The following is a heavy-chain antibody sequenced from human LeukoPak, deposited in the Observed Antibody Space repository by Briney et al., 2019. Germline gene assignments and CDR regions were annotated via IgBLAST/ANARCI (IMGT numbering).Heavy chain of an antibody. J-gene: IGHJ4*02. CDR2: ISGSGGST. CDR3: AKDADGDYEFDY. V-gene: IGHV3-23*01. D-gene: IGHD4-17*01. CDR1: GFTVSDHY. Sequence: PGGSLRLSYAASGFTVSDHYMDCVRQAPGKGLEWVSAISGSGGSTYYADSVKGRFTISRDNSKNTLYLQMNSLRAEDTAVYYCAKDADGDYEFDYWGQGTLVHV.